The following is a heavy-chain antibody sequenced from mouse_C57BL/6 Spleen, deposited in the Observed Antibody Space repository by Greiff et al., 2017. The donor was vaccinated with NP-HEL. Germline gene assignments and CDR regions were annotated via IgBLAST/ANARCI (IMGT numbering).Heavy chain of an antibody. J-gene: IGHJ4*01. CDR2: IWGGGST. V-gene: IGHV2-9*01. CDR1: GFSLTSYG. CDR3: SKRTGAMDY. Sequence: VHLVESGPGLVAPSQSLSLTCTVSGFSLTSYGVDWVRQPPGKGLEWLGVIWGGGSTNYNSAIMSRLSISTDNSKSQVFLKRNSLRTDDTAKYYCSKRTGAMDYWGQGTSGTVSS.